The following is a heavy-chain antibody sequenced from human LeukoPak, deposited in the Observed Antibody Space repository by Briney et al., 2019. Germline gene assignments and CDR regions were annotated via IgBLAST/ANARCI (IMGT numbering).Heavy chain of an antibody. CDR1: GGSISSYY. D-gene: IGHD3-22*01. CDR2: IYYSGST. J-gene: IGHJ4*02. CDR3: AGHARHHYYDTSAPFDY. V-gene: IGHV4-59*08. Sequence: SETLSLTCTVSGGSISSYYWSWIRQPPGKGLEWIGYIYYSGSTNHNPSLKSRVTISVDTSKNQFSLKLSSVTAADTAAYYCAGHARHHYYDTSAPFDYWGQGTLVTVSS.